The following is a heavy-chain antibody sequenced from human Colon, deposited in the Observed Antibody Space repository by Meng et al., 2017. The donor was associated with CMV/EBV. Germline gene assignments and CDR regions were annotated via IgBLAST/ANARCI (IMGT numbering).Heavy chain of an antibody. J-gene: IGHJ3*02. CDR1: GGSISSSSYY. V-gene: IGHV4-39*01. D-gene: IGHD6-13*01. CDR3: ASEKSRYRSSLRAFDI. CDR2: IYYSGST. Sequence: GSLRLSCTVSGGSISSSSYYWGWIRQPPGKGLEWIGSIYYSGSTYYNPSLKSRVTISVDTSKNQFSLKLSSVTAAATAVYYCASEKSRYRSSLRAFDIWGQGTMVTVSS.